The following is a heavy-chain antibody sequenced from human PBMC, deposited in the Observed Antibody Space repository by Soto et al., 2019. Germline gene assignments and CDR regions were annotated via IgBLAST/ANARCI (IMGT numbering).Heavy chain of an antibody. CDR2: ISDDGDST. CDR3: ARVQKYSSGWYVLSYFDD. Sequence: GGSLRLSCGASGFTFSYNAMTWVRQAPGKGLEWVSSISDDGDSTYYADSVKGRFTISRDNAKNSLYLQMNSLRAEDTAVYYCARVQKYSSGWYVLSYFDDWGQVTLVTVSS. V-gene: IGHV3-23*01. D-gene: IGHD6-19*01. J-gene: IGHJ4*02. CDR1: GFTFSYNA.